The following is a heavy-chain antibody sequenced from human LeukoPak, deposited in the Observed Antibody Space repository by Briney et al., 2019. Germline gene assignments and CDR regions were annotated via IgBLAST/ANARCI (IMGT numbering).Heavy chain of an antibody. Sequence: GGSLRLSCAASGFTFSSYAMSWVRQAPGKGLEWVSAISGIGGSTYYADSVKGRFIISRDNSKNTVYLQMNSLRAEDTAVYYCARGPGIAAYYFDYWGQGTLVTVSS. CDR3: ARGPGIAAYYFDY. D-gene: IGHD6-25*01. CDR2: ISGIGGST. V-gene: IGHV3-23*01. J-gene: IGHJ4*02. CDR1: GFTFSSYA.